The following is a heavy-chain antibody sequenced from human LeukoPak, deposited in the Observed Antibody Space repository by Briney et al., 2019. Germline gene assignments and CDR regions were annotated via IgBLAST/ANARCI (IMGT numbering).Heavy chain of an antibody. CDR3: ARDLTAVDTAIPDY. CDR2: ISYDGSNK. V-gene: IGHV3-30-3*01. J-gene: IGHJ4*02. CDR1: GFTFSSYA. D-gene: IGHD5-18*01. Sequence: GGSQRLSCADSGFTFSSYAMHWVRQAPGKGLEWVAVISYDGSNKYYADSVKGRFTISRDNSKNTLYLQMNSLRAEDTAVYYCARDLTAVDTAIPDYWGQGTLVTVSS.